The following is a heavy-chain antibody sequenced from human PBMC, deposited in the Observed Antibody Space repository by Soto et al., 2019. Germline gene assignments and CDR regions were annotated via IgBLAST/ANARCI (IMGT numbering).Heavy chain of an antibody. J-gene: IGHJ4*02. CDR3: AQTTGWPGFDY. CDR2: IYNGAIT. V-gene: IGHV4-59*01. Sequence: VQLQESGPGLVKPSGTMSLTCTASGASISSYYWNWIRQPPGKGLEWIGHIYNGAITNYNPSLKSRGTISVDTSKNQFSLELTSVTAADTAVYYCAQTTGWPGFDYWGKGTLVTVSS. CDR1: GASISSYY. D-gene: IGHD6-19*01.